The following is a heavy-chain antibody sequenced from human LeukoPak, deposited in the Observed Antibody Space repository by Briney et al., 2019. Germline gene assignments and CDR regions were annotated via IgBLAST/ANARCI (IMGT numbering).Heavy chain of an antibody. CDR2: IKQDGSEK. D-gene: IGHD3-22*01. Sequence: PGGSLTLSCTASGFEFSRYAMHWVRQAPGKGLEWVANIKQDGSEKYYVDSVKGRFTISRDNAKNSLYLQMNSLRAEDTAVYYCARGAYYYDSSGYYPWFDYWGQGTLVTVSS. J-gene: IGHJ4*02. CDR1: GFEFSRYA. CDR3: ARGAYYYDSSGYYPWFDY. V-gene: IGHV3-7*01.